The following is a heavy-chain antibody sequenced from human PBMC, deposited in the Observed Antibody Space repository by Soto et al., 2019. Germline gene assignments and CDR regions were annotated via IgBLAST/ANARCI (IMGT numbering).Heavy chain of an antibody. V-gene: IGHV4-59*01. D-gene: IGHD3-3*01. CDR1: GGSISSYY. J-gene: IGHJ6*02. CDR3: ARADFKITIFGVEESPVYGMDV. Sequence: SETLSLTCTVSGGSISSYYWSWIRQPPGKGLEWIGYIYYSGSTNYNPSLKSRVTISVDTSKNQFSLKLSSVTAADTAVYYCARADFKITIFGVEESPVYGMDVWGQGTTVTVSS. CDR2: IYYSGST.